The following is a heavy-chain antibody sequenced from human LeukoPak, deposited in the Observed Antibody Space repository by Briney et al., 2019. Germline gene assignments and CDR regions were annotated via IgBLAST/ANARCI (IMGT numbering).Heavy chain of an antibody. CDR2: ISGSGGST. CDR3: AKPPSSIAARPNYFDY. J-gene: IGHJ4*02. CDR1: GFTFSSYA. V-gene: IGHV3-23*01. Sequence: GGSLRLSCAASGFTFSSYAMSWVRQAPGKGLEWVSAISGSGGSTYYADSVKGRFTISRDNSKNTLYLQMNSLRAEDTAVYYCAKPPSSIAARPNYFDYWGQGTLVTVSS. D-gene: IGHD6-6*01.